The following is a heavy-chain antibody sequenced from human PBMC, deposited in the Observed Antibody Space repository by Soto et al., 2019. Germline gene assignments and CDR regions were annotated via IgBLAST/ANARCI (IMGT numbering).Heavy chain of an antibody. CDR3: ASLQVPGNFDY. CDR1: GGSISSRNYY. Sequence: SETLSLTCTVSGGSISSRNYYWAWVRQPPGKGLEWIANIYYSGDTYSRPSLRSRLTVSVDTSKNQFSLKLTSLTAADTAMYYCASLQVPGNFDYWGPGTPVTVSS. D-gene: IGHD6-13*01. CDR2: IYYSGDT. V-gene: IGHV4-39*01. J-gene: IGHJ4*02.